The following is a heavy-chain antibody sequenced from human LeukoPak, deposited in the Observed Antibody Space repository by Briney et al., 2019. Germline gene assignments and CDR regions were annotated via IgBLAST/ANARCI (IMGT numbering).Heavy chain of an antibody. CDR2: IIPIFGTA. V-gene: IGHV1-69*06. D-gene: IGHD5-18*01. Sequence: ASVKVSCKASGGTFSSYAISWVRQAPGQGLEWMGGIIPIFGTANYAQKFQGRVTITADKSTSTAYMELSRLRSDDTAVYYCARGTGEGYSYGRYYFDYWGQGTLVTVSS. CDR1: GGTFSSYA. J-gene: IGHJ4*02. CDR3: ARGTGEGYSYGRYYFDY.